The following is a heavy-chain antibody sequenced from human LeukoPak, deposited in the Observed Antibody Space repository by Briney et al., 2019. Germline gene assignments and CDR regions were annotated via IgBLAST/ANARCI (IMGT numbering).Heavy chain of an antibody. Sequence: GASVKVSCKASGYTFTSYGISWVRQAPGQGLEWMGWISAYNGNTNYAQKLQGRVTMTTDTSTSTAYMELRSLRSDDTAVYYCARVGVVRGVIKGFDYWGQGTLVTVSS. J-gene: IGHJ4*02. CDR3: ARVGVVRGVIKGFDY. D-gene: IGHD3-10*01. CDR1: GYTFTSYG. CDR2: ISAYNGNT. V-gene: IGHV1-18*01.